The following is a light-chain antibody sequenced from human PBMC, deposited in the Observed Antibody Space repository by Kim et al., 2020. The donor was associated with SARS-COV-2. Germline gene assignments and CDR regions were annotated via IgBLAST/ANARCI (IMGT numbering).Light chain of an antibody. CDR1: SSDVVAYNL. CDR2: DVS. J-gene: IGLJ3*02. CDR3: TSYTRSDTWV. Sequence: GQSVTISCTGTSSDVVAYNLVSWYQQHPGKAPKFMIHDVSQRPSGVSNRFSGSKSGNTASLTISGLQAEDEADYYCTSYTRSDTWVFGGGTNVTVL. V-gene: IGLV2-14*03.